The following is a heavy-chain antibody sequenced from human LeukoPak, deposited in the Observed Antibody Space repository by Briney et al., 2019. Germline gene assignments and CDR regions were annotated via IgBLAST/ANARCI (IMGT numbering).Heavy chain of an antibody. CDR3: ARAGPYGSGSYRLFDY. V-gene: IGHV4-39*07. CDR1: GGTISSSSYY. J-gene: IGHJ4*02. Sequence: SETLSLTCTVSGGTISSSSYYWGWIRQPPGKGLEWIGSIYYSGSTNYNPSLKSRVTISVDTSKNQFSLKLSSVTAADTAVYYCARAGPYGSGSYRLFDYWGQGTLVTVSS. D-gene: IGHD3-10*01. CDR2: IYYSGST.